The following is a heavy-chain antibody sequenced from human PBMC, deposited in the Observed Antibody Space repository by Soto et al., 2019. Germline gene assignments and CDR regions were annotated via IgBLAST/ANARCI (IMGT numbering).Heavy chain of an antibody. CDR3: ARGDRAYSGSQGLFDY. CDR2: IIPIFGTA. D-gene: IGHD1-26*01. CDR1: GGTFSSYA. Sequence: QVQLVQSGAEVKKPGSSVKVSCKASGGTFSSYAISWVRQAPGQGLEWMGGIIPIFGTANYAQKFQGRVTITXVKHTXXDYMELSSLRSEDTAVDYCARGDRAYSGSQGLFDYWGQGTLVTVSS. V-gene: IGHV1-69*14. J-gene: IGHJ4*02.